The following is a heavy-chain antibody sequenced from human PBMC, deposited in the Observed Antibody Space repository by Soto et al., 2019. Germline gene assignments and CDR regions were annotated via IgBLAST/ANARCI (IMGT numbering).Heavy chain of an antibody. CDR2: IIPIFGTA. Sequence: QVQLVQSGAEVKKPGSSVKVSCKASGGTFSSYAISWVRQAPGQGLEWMGGIIPIFGTANYAQKFQGRVTITADESTSTAYMELCSLRSEDTAVYYCARVFYGDYVTGDYYYYGMDVWGQGTTVTVSS. J-gene: IGHJ6*02. CDR1: GGTFSSYA. D-gene: IGHD4-17*01. V-gene: IGHV1-69*01. CDR3: ARVFYGDYVTGDYYYYGMDV.